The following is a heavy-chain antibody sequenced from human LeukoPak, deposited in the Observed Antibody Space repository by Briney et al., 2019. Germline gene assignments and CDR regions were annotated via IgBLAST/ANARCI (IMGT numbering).Heavy chain of an antibody. CDR2: IYYSGST. Sequence: PSETLSLTCTVSGDSISSSNSYWGWIRQPPGKALEWIGSIYYSGSTYYNPSLKSRVTISVDTSKNQFSLKLSSVTAADTAVYYCAKDRGYSYGISEYWGQGTLVTVSS. J-gene: IGHJ4*02. CDR3: AKDRGYSYGISEY. CDR1: GDSISSSNSY. D-gene: IGHD5-18*01. V-gene: IGHV4-39*07.